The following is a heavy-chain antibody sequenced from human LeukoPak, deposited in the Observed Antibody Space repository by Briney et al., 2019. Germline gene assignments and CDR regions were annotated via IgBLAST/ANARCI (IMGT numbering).Heavy chain of an antibody. Sequence: GRSLRLSCAASEFTFSNYGMQWVRQAPGKGLEWVAVISYDGTNKYYADSVKGRFIISRDNSKNTLYLQMNSLRAEDTAVYYCAKDLRRRYYFGSGSRGGTFDIWGQGTMVTVSS. D-gene: IGHD3-10*01. CDR1: EFTFSNYG. CDR2: ISYDGTNK. V-gene: IGHV3-30*18. CDR3: AKDLRRRYYFGSGSRGGTFDI. J-gene: IGHJ3*02.